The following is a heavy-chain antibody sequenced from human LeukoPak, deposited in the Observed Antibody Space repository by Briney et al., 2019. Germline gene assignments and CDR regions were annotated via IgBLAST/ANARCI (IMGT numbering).Heavy chain of an antibody. CDR2: ISAYNGNT. J-gene: IGHJ4*02. Sequence: ASVKVSCKASGGTFSSYAISWVRQAPGQGLEWMGWISAYNGNTNYAQKLQGRVTMTRDTSISTAYMELSRLRSDDTAVYYCARVRGDCSSTSCYFDYWGQGTLVTVSS. D-gene: IGHD2-2*01. V-gene: IGHV1-18*01. CDR3: ARVRGDCSSTSCYFDY. CDR1: GGTFSSYA.